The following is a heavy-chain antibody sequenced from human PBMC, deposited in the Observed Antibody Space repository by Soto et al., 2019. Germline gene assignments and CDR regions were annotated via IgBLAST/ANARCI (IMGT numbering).Heavy chain of an antibody. V-gene: IGHV1-24*01. CDR3: ATDLRFWSGYPDGFDD. J-gene: IGHJ3*01. D-gene: IGHD3-3*01. CDR2: FDPEDGET. Sequence: VASVKVSCKVSGYTLTELSMHWVRQAPGKGLEWMGGFDPEDGETIYAQKFQGRVTMTGDTSTDTAYMELSSLRSEDTAVYYCATDLRFWSGYPDGFDDWGEGTTVT. CDR1: GYTLTELS.